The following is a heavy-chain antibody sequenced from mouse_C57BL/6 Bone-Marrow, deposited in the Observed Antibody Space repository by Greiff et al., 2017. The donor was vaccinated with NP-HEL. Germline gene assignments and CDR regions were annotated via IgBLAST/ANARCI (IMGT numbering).Heavy chain of an antibody. J-gene: IGHJ1*03. Sequence: DVQLQESGPELVKPGDSVKISCKASGYSFTGYFMNWVMQCHGKSLEWIGRINPYNGDTFYNQKFKGKATLTVDKSSSTAHMELRSLTSEDSAVYYCARSGGLITTVVAPYWYFDVWGTGTTVTVSS. CDR1: GYSFTGYF. CDR2: INPYNGDT. CDR3: ARSGGLITTVVAPYWYFDV. V-gene: IGHV1-20*01. D-gene: IGHD1-1*01.